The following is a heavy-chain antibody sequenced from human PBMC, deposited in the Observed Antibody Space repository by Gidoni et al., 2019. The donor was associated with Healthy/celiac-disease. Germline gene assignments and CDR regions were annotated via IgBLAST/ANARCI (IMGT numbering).Heavy chain of an antibody. Sequence: EVQLFESGGGLVQPRGSLRPASAASGFPVSSYAMSWVRRAPGKGLAWVSAMSGSGGSTYYADSVKSRFTISRDNSKNTLYLQMNSLRAEDTAVYYCAKDKTTVVIWDAFDIWGQGTMVTVSS. CDR2: MSGSGGST. D-gene: IGHD4-17*01. V-gene: IGHV3-23*01. CDR3: AKDKTTVVIWDAFDI. CDR1: GFPVSSYA. J-gene: IGHJ3*02.